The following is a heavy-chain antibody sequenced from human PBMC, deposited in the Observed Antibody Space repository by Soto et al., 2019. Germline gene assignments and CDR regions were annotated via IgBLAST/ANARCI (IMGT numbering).Heavy chain of an antibody. CDR2: IYYSGST. Sequence: SETLSLTCTVSGGSISSGGYYWSWIRQHPGKGLEWIGYIYYSGSTNYNPSLKSRVTISVDTSKNQFSLKLSSVTAADTAVYYCARDSPIGALAYPGPRTLVTVSA. V-gene: IGHV4-61*08. J-gene: IGHJ4*02. CDR1: GGSISSGGYY. CDR3: ARDSPIGALAY. D-gene: IGHD6-6*01.